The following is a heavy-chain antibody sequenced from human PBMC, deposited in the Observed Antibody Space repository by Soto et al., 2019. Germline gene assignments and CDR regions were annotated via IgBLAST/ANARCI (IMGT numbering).Heavy chain of an antibody. D-gene: IGHD5-12*01. CDR3: VRGNGCDIGFDD. V-gene: IGHV4-30-4*01. Sequence: SETLSLTCTVSGGSISSGDYYWSWIRQPPGKGLEWIGYIYYSGSTYYNPSLKSRVTISVDTSKNQFSLKLSSVTAADTAMYCWVRGNGCDIGFDDWGQGTRVTVAS. CDR2: IYYSGST. CDR1: GGSISSGDYY. J-gene: IGHJ4*02.